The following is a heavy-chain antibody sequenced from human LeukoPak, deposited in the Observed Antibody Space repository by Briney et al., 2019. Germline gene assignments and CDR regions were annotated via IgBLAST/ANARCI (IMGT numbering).Heavy chain of an antibody. D-gene: IGHD5-24*01. V-gene: IGHV3-21*04. CDR2: ISSTSTYI. Sequence: GGSLRLSCAASGFTFSSFTMNWVRQAPGKGLEWVSSISSTSTYIHYADSVKGRFTISRDNAKNSLYLQMNSLRAEDTAIYYCARDIQLSTWGLGTKVTVSS. J-gene: IGHJ3*01. CDR3: ARDIQLST. CDR1: GFTFSSFT.